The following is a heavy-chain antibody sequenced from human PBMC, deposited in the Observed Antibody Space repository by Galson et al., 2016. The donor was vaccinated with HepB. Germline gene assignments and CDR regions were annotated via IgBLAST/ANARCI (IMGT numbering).Heavy chain of an antibody. V-gene: IGHV3-30*06. CDR2: ISFDGTYT. CDR1: GFAFNSYA. J-gene: IGHJ4*02. CDR3: ATDCRHRAYLKITGERPNTPDS. Sequence: SLRLSCATSGFAFNSYAMHWVRQGPAKGLEWVAVISFDGTYTNYGDSVKGRFTVSRDSFQNTLYLQMNILRPDDTGIYFCATDCRHRAYLKITGERPNTPDSWGPGTPVIVSS. D-gene: IGHD1-1*01.